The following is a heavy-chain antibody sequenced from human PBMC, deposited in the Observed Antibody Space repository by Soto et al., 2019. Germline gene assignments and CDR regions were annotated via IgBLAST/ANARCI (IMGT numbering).Heavy chain of an antibody. J-gene: IGHJ4*02. CDR3: TRASSRYGFGYDFDY. CDR2: IFFSGST. CDR1: GDSFSTYY. Sequence: KTSETLSLTCSVSGDSFSTYYWTWIRQSPGNGLEWIGFIFFSGSTKYNPSLESRVTISMDTSNNQFSLKLTSVTSADTAVYYCTRASSRYGFGYDFDYWGQGALVTVSS. V-gene: IGHV4-59*01. D-gene: IGHD5-18*01.